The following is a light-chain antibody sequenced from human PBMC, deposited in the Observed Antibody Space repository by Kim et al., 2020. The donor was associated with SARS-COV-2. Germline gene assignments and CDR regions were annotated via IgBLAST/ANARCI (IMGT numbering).Light chain of an antibody. V-gene: IGLV3-1*01. CDR3: QAWDSTTVI. Sequence: SYELTQPPSVSVSPGQTASITCSGDKLGDKYACWYQKKPGQSPVLVIYEDTQRPSGIPERFSGSKSGDTATLTIGGTQAMDEADYYCQAWDSTTVIFGGGTQLTVL. J-gene: IGLJ2*01. CDR2: EDT. CDR1: KLGDKY.